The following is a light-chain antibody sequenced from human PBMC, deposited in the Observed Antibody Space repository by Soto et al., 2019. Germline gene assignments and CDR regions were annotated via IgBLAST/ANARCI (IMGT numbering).Light chain of an antibody. CDR3: QQYGSSRWT. CDR2: GAS. Sequence: EMVLTQSPGTLSLSPGARVTLSCRASQSVSSNSLAWYQQKPGQAPRLLIYGASNRATGIPDRFSGSGSGTDFSLTISRLEPEDFAVYYCQQYGSSRWTFGQGTKVDIK. V-gene: IGKV3-20*01. CDR1: QSVSSNS. J-gene: IGKJ1*01.